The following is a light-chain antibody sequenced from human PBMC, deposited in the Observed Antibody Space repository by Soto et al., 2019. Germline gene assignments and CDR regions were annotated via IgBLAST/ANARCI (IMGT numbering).Light chain of an antibody. CDR1: QSVSSSY. V-gene: IGKV3-20*01. J-gene: IGKJ4*01. CDR3: QQYGSSPLT. CDR2: GAS. Sequence: ESVLTQSPGTLSLSPGERATLSCRASQSVSSSYLAWYQQKPGQAPRLLIYGASSRATGIPDRFSGSGSGTDFILTISRMEPEYFAVYYCQQYGSSPLTFGGGTKVEIK.